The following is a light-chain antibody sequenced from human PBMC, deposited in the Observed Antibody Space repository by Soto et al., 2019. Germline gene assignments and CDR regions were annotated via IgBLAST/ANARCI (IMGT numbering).Light chain of an antibody. Sequence: DIQMTQSPSTLSASVGDRVTITCRASQTISNWLAWYQQKPGKAPKVLIFDASTLDGEVPSRFSGRRSGTDFTLTISSLQPSDFATYYCQQYNTYPLTFGGGTKVDIK. CDR2: DAS. J-gene: IGKJ4*01. CDR3: QQYNTYPLT. V-gene: IGKV1-5*01. CDR1: QTISNW.